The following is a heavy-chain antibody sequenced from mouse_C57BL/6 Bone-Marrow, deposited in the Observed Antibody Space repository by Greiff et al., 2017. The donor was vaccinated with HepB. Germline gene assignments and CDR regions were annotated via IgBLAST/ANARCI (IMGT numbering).Heavy chain of an antibody. D-gene: IGHD2-1*01. V-gene: IGHV14-4*01. CDR1: GFNIKDDY. CDR3: TTSRYGNFFFDY. J-gene: IGHJ2*01. Sequence: VQLKESGAELVRPGASVKLSCTASGFNIKDDYMHWVKQRPEQGLEWIGWIDPENGDTEYASKFQGKATITADTSSNTAYLQLSSLTSEDTAVYYCTTSRYGNFFFDYWGQGTTLTVSS. CDR2: IDPENGDT.